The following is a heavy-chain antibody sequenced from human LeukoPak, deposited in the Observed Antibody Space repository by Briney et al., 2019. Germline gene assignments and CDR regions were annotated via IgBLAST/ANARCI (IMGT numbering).Heavy chain of an antibody. CDR3: ARAYDSSGYWPEYFHH. CDR2: IYGGGGT. D-gene: IGHD3-22*01. Sequence: QPGGSLRLSCAASGFAVSNNYMSWVRQAPGKGLEWVSIIYGGGGTYYADSVNGRFTISRHNSKNTLFLQMNSLRTEDTAVYYCARAYDSSGYWPEYFHHWGQGTLVTVSS. V-gene: IGHV3-53*04. CDR1: GFAVSNNY. J-gene: IGHJ1*01.